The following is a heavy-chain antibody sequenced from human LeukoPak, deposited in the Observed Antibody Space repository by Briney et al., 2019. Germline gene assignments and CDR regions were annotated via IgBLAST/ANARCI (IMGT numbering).Heavy chain of an antibody. CDR1: GYTFTSYY. D-gene: IGHD6-19*01. CDR3: ASRNEYSSGWYNFDY. CDR2: INPSGGST. Sequence: ASVKVSCKASGYTFTSYYMHWVRQAPGQGLERMGIINPSGGSTSYAQKFQGRVTMTRDTSTSTVYMELSSLRSEDTAVYYCASRNEYSSGWYNFDYWGQGTLVTVSS. J-gene: IGHJ4*02. V-gene: IGHV1-46*01.